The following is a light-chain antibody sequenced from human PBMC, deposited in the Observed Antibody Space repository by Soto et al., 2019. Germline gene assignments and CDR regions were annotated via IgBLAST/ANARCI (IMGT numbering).Light chain of an antibody. V-gene: IGKV1-27*01. CDR3: QPYNNWPLT. CDR1: LPISNY. J-gene: IGKJ4*01. CDR2: AAS. Sequence: DIQMTQSPSSLSASVGDRVTITCRASLPISNYLAWYQQKPGKIPNLLIYAASTRATGVPTRFSGSRSGAEFTLTINSLQSEDFAVYYCQPYNNWPLTFGGGTKVDI.